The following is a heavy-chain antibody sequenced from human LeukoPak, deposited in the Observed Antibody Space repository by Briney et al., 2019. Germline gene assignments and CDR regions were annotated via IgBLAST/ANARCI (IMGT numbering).Heavy chain of an antibody. J-gene: IGHJ6*02. D-gene: IGHD3-16*01. CDR2: INHNGNVN. CDR3: ARGGGLDV. CDR1: GFTFSSYW. Sequence: GGSLRLACAASGFTFSSYWMNWARQAPGKGLEWVASINHNGNVNYYVDSVKGRFTISRDNAKNSLYLQMSNLRAEDTAVYFCARGGGLDVWGQGATVTVSS. V-gene: IGHV3-7*03.